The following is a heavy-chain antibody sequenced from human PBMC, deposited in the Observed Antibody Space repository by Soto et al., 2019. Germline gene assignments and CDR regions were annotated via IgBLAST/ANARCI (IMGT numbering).Heavy chain of an antibody. V-gene: IGHV3-53*02. CDR2: IYSSGTT. D-gene: IGHD5-18*01. CDR1: GFTVTSNS. J-gene: IGHJ6*02. CDR3: ARVDTYDYYYAMDV. Sequence: EVQLVETGGGLIQPGGSLSLSCAASGFTVTSNSMNWVRQAPGKGLEWVSIIYSSGTTYYADSVKGRFTISRDKSKNTLYLQMRNLRAEDTAIYYCARVDTYDYYYAMDVWGQGTTVTVSS.